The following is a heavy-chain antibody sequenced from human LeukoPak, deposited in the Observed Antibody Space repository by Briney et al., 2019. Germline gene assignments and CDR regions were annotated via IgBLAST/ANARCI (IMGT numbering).Heavy chain of an antibody. CDR3: ARTSGNYLYFDY. Sequence: GGSLRLSCAASGFTFSSYPMSWVRQAPGKGLEWVSVIYSGGNTYYADSVKGRFTISRDNSKNTVYLQMNSLRAEDTAVYYCARTSGNYLYFDYWGLGTLVTVSS. V-gene: IGHV3-66*01. D-gene: IGHD1-26*01. J-gene: IGHJ4*02. CDR1: GFTFSSYP. CDR2: IYSGGNT.